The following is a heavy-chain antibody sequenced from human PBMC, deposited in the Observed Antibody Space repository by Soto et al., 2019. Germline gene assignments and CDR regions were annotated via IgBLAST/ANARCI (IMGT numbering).Heavy chain of an antibody. CDR1: GLTFSDHT. CDR2: IRKKFDRYST. V-gene: IGHV3-72*01. CDR3: AVDTVGTGSF. Sequence: PGGSLRLSCVVFGLTFSDHTMGWVRQAPGKGLEWVGRIRKKFDRYSTEYAASVKGRFTMSRDDSGNSVYLQMNSLKNEDTAMYHCAVDTVGTGSFWGQGSLVTVSS. J-gene: IGHJ4*02. D-gene: IGHD1-26*01.